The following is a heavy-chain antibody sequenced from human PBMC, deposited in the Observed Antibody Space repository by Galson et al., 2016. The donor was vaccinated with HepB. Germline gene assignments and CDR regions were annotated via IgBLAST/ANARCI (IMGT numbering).Heavy chain of an antibody. CDR3: ARFREDSGSYGFDP. J-gene: IGHJ5*02. Sequence: ETLSLTCTVSGGSISNFYWSWIRQPPGKGLEWIGYIYSSGRTYYNPSLKSRVIISVDTCKNQFSLKLRSATAADTAVYYCARFREDSGSYGFDPWGQGTLVTVSS. V-gene: IGHV4-59*12. CDR2: IYSSGRT. CDR1: GGSISNFY. D-gene: IGHD1-26*01.